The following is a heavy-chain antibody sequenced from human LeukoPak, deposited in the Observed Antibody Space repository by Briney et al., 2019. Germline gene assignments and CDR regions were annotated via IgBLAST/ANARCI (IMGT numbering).Heavy chain of an antibody. Sequence: PGGSLRLSCAASGFTVSSNYMSWVRQAPGKGLEWVSVIYSGSSTYYADSVKGRFTISRDNSKNTLYLQMNSLRAEDTAVYYCARGRSDYYDSSGYYLLDYWGQGTLVTVSS. CDR3: ARGRSDYYDSSGYYLLDY. D-gene: IGHD3-22*01. CDR2: IYSGSST. V-gene: IGHV3-66*01. CDR1: GFTVSSNY. J-gene: IGHJ4*02.